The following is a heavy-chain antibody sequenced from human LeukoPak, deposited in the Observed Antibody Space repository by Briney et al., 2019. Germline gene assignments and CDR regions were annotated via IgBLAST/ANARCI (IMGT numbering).Heavy chain of an antibody. CDR3: ARLWFGELLYRDAFDI. Sequence: ASVKVSCKVSGYTLTELSMHWVRQAPGKGLEWMGGFDPEDGETIYAQKFQGRVTMTEDTSTDTAYMELRSLRSDDTAVYYCARLWFGELLYRDAFDIWGQGTMVTVSS. V-gene: IGHV1-24*01. CDR2: FDPEDGET. D-gene: IGHD3-10*01. J-gene: IGHJ3*02. CDR1: GYTLTELS.